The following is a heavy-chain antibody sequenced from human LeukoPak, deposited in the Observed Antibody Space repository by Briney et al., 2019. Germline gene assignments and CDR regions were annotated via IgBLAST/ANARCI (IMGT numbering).Heavy chain of an antibody. D-gene: IGHD3-10*02. CDR1: GYTFTGYY. CDR3: ARLFSGSYSFSDY. Sequence: ASVKVSCKASGYTFTGYYMHWVRQAPGQGLEWMGWINPNSGGTNFAQKFQGRVTMTRDTSISTAYMELSRLRSDDTAVYYCARLFSGSYSFSDYWGQGTLVAVSS. V-gene: IGHV1-2*02. J-gene: IGHJ4*02. CDR2: INPNSGGT.